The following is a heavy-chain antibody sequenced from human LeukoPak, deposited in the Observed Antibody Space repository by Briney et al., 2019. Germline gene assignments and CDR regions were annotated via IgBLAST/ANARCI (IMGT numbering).Heavy chain of an antibody. V-gene: IGHV1-69*04. CDR2: IIPILGIA. D-gene: IGHD3-22*01. Sequence: GASVKVSCKASGGTFSSYAISWVRQAPGQGLEWMGRIIPILGIANYAQKFQGRVTITADKSTSTAYMELSSLRSEDTAVYYCARDSFYYYDSSGYTPLGYWGQGTLVTVSS. CDR3: ARDSFYYYDSSGYTPLGY. J-gene: IGHJ4*02. CDR1: GGTFSSYA.